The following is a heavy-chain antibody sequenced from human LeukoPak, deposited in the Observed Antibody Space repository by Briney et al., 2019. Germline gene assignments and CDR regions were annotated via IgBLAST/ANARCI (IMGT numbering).Heavy chain of an antibody. CDR2: TYYRSKWYN. V-gene: IGHV6-1*01. D-gene: IGHD3-22*01. CDR1: GDSVSSNRAA. CDR3: ARGDSGPYYDSSGYPMDV. J-gene: IGHJ6*03. Sequence: SQTLSLTCAISGDSVSSNRAAWNWIRQSPSRGLEWLGRTYYRSKWYNDYAVSVKSRITINPDTSKNQFSLQLNSVTPEDTAVYYCARGDSGPYYDSSGYPMDVWGKGTTVTVSS.